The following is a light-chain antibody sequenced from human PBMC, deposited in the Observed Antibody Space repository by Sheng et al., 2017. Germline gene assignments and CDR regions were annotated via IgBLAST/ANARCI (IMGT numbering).Light chain of an antibody. J-gene: IGLJ2*01. Sequence: GQTASITCSGEKLGDRYTSWYQQKAGQSPLLVIYQDNRRPSGIPERFSGSNSGNIATLTISGTQALDEAAYYCQAWDKSTETVVFGGGTKLTVL. V-gene: IGLV3-1*01. CDR3: QAWDKSTETVV. CDR2: QDN. CDR1: KLGDRY.